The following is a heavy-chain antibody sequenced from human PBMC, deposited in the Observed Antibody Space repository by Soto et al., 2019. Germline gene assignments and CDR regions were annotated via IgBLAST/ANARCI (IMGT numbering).Heavy chain of an antibody. CDR3: ASTVDI. J-gene: IGHJ3*02. CDR2: ISYDGSNK. Sequence: QVQLVESGGGVVQPGRSLRLSCAASGFTFSSYAMHWVRQAPGKGLEWVAVISYDGSNKYYADSVKGRFTISRDNSKNTLYLQMNSLRPEEKAVYYCASTVDIWGQGTMVTVSS. V-gene: IGHV3-30-3*01. CDR1: GFTFSSYA.